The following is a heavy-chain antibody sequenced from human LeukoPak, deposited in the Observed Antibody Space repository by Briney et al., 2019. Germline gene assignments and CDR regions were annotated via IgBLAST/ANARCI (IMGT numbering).Heavy chain of an antibody. Sequence: GRSLRLSCAASGFTFSSYGMHWVRQAPGKGLVWASRINSDGSSTSYADSVKGRFTISRDNAKNTLYLQMNSLRAEDTAVYYCARDWEYGSGSYNDYWGQGTLVTVSS. CDR2: INSDGSST. CDR3: ARDWEYGSGSYNDY. D-gene: IGHD3-10*01. CDR1: GFTFSSYG. V-gene: IGHV3-74*01. J-gene: IGHJ4*02.